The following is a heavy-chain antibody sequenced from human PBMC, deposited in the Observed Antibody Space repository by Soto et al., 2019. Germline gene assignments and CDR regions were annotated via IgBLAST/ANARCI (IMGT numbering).Heavy chain of an antibody. CDR1: GGSISSYY. Sequence: AETLASTFPVSGGSISSYYWSWIRQPAGKGMEWIGRIYSSGSTNYNPSIKSRVTISVDTSKNQFSLKLSSVTAAETAVYDCAREGLVATINCAYVDYGGQGTRVKVSS. CDR2: IYSSGST. D-gene: IGHD5-12*01. J-gene: IGHJ4*02. CDR3: AREGLVATINCAYVDY. V-gene: IGHV4-4*07.